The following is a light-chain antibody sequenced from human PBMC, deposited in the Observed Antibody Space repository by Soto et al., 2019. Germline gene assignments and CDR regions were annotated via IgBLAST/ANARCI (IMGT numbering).Light chain of an antibody. CDR3: CSYAGSGTYV. CDR1: SSDVGSYNL. CDR2: EVT. J-gene: IGLJ1*01. V-gene: IGLV2-23*02. Sequence: QSVLTQPASVSGSPGQSITISCTGTSSDVGSYNLVTWYQQHPGKAPKLMIYEVTKRPSGVSNRFSGSKSGNTASLTISGLQAEDEADYYRCSYAGSGTYVFGTGTKVTV.